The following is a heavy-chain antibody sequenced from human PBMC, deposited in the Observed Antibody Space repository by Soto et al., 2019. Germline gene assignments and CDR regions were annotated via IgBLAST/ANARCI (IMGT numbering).Heavy chain of an antibody. D-gene: IGHD3-3*01. CDR1: GFTFSTYA. Sequence: EVQLVESGGGLVKPGGSLRLSCAASGFTFSTYAMNWVRQAPGKGLEWVSAITTSSTYKYYADSLKGRFTISRDDAKNSLYLQMNSLRIEDTAVYYCARDRDTIFGVATYAFDIWGQGTLVTASS. CDR2: ITTSSTYK. J-gene: IGHJ3*02. CDR3: ARDRDTIFGVATYAFDI. V-gene: IGHV3-21*02.